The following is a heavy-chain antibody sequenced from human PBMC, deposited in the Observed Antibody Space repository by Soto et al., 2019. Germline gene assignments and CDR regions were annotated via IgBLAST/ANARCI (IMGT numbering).Heavy chain of an antibody. J-gene: IGHJ6*02. V-gene: IGHV3-48*02. CDR3: ARPEYSSSSYGMDV. CDR2: INSRSSTI. CDR1: GFTSSSYS. Sequence: GGSLRLSCAASGFTSSSYSMNWVRQAPGKGLEWVSYINSRSSTIKYADSVKGRITISRENAKNTLYMKMNSLRDEDTAVYYCARPEYSSSSYGMDVWGQGTTVTVSS. D-gene: IGHD6-6*01.